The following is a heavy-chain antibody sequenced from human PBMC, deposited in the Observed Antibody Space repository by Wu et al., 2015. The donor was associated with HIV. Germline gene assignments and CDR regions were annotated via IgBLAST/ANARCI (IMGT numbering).Heavy chain of an antibody. Sequence: QAQLVQSGAEVKKPGSSVKVSCKASGDTFSSYPISWVRQAPGQGLEWMGGIIPVFGTVNYAQRFQGRVTLTTDESTTTVYMELSSLKSEDTAVYYCARNTDSVATSLYSLGVWGQGTVVTVSS. V-gene: IGHV1-69*05. CDR2: IIPVFGTV. D-gene: IGHD5-12*01. CDR3: ARNTDSVATSLYSLGV. CDR1: GDTFSSYP. J-gene: IGHJ6*02.